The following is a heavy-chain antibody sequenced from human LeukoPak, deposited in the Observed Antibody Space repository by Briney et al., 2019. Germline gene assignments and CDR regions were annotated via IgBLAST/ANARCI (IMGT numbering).Heavy chain of an antibody. CDR3: ARADCSGGSCYPDFDY. Sequence: PSETLSLTCTVSGGSISSSSYYWGWIRQHPGRGLEWIGYIYYSGSTYYNPSLKSRVTISVDTSKNQFSLKLRSVTAADTAVYYCARADCSGGSCYPDFDYWGQGTLVTVSS. J-gene: IGHJ4*02. D-gene: IGHD2-15*01. CDR2: IYYSGST. CDR1: GGSISSSSYY. V-gene: IGHV4-31*03.